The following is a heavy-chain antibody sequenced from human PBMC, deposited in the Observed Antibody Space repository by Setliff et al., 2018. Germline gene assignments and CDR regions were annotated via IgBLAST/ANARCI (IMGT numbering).Heavy chain of an antibody. Sequence: GGSLRLSCAASGFSFTDAWMNWVRQAPGKGLEWVGRIKRRGDGGTIDYAAPVKGRFTISREDSKDTLYLQMNSLRSEDTAVYFCARVYCRHSCLVESYMDVWGTGTTVTVSS. CDR3: ARVYCRHSCLVESYMDV. CDR1: GFSFTDAW. J-gene: IGHJ6*03. V-gene: IGHV3-15*07. CDR2: IKRRGDGGTI. D-gene: IGHD3-16*01.